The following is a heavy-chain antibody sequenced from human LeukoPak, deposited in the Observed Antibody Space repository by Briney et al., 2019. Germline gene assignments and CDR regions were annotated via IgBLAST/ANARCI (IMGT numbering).Heavy chain of an antibody. CDR3: ARDWRYCSSTSCYASAWFDP. Sequence: PSETLSLTCTVSGGSISSHYWSWIRQPPGKGLEWIGYIYYSGSTNYNPSLKSRVTIPVDTSKNQFSLKLSSVTAADTAVYYCARDWRYCSSTSCYASAWFDPWGQGTLVTVSS. V-gene: IGHV4-59*11. CDR1: GGSISSHY. D-gene: IGHD2-2*01. CDR2: IYYSGST. J-gene: IGHJ5*02.